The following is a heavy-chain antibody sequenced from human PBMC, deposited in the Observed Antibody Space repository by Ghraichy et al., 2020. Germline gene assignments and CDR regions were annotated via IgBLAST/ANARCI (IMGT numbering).Heavy chain of an antibody. CDR2: IYSSGNT. D-gene: IGHD6-6*01. CDR3: ARGAARDY. Sequence: ESLNISCTVSGGSISSYYWSWIRQPPGKGLEWIGYIYSSGNTNSNPSLKSRVTISVDTSKNQLSLRLSSVTAADTAVYYCARGAARDYWGPGILVTVSS. CDR1: GGSISSYY. J-gene: IGHJ4*02. V-gene: IGHV4-59*01.